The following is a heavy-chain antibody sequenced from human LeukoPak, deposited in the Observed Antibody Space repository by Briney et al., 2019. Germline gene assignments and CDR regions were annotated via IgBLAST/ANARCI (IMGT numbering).Heavy chain of an antibody. CDR3: ATELSAGSAEY. V-gene: IGHV3-23*01. Sequence: PGGSLRLSCAASGFIFSNSGMNWVRQAPGKGLEWVSAISTSGGSTYYADSVKGRFTISRDNSKKTLYLRMSSLRAEDTAVYYCATELSAGSAEYWGQGTLVTVSS. J-gene: IGHJ4*02. D-gene: IGHD1-14*01. CDR1: GFIFSNSG. CDR2: ISTSGGST.